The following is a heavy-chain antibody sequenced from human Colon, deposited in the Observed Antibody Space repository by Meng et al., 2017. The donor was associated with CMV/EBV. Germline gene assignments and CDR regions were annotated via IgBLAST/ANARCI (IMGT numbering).Heavy chain of an antibody. CDR2: FYWNDDQ. D-gene: IGHD3-3*01. CDR3: AHRRTIFGGFDP. CDR1: GVSINNSTGA. V-gene: IGHV2-5*01. J-gene: IGHJ5*02. Sequence: CSFSGVSINNSTGAVGRLRQPPGKALEWLALFYWNDDQRYSTSLRNRLTLTKDTPNNQLVLTMTNMDPVDKGTYFCAHRRTIFGGFDPWGQGSLVTVSS.